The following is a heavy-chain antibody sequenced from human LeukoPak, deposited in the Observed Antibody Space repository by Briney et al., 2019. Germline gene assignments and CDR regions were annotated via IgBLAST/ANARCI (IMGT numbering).Heavy chain of an antibody. Sequence: SETLSLTCTVSGGSVGSGTYYWSWIRQSPGKGLEWIGNVYYSGSAYYNPSLKSRVTMSVDTSKNQFSLKLSSVTAADTAVYYCARGPGHIFEYWGQGTLVTVSS. J-gene: IGHJ4*02. CDR3: ARGPGHIFEY. CDR1: GGSVGSGTYY. V-gene: IGHV4-39*07. CDR2: VYYSGSA.